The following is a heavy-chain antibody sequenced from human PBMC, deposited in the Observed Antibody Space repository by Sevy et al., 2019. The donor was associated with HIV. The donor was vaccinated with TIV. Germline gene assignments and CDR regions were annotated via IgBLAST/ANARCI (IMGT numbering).Heavy chain of an antibody. CDR1: GGTFSSYA. CDR3: ASRNDILTGYYTLGYYYYGMDV. D-gene: IGHD3-9*01. CDR2: IIPIFGTA. J-gene: IGHJ6*02. Sequence: ASVKVSCKASGGTFSSYAISWVRQPPGQGLEWMGGIIPIFGTANYAQKFQGRVTIPAEESTSTAYMELSSLRSEDTAGYYCASRNDILTGYYTLGYYYYGMDVWGQGTTVTVSS. V-gene: IGHV1-69*13.